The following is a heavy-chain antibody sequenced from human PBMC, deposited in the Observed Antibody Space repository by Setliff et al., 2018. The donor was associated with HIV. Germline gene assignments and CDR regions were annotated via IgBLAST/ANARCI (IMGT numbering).Heavy chain of an antibody. V-gene: IGHV4-39*02. CDR1: GASINSGYDY. Sequence: SETLSLTCTVSGASINSGYDYRVWIRQPPGKGLQWIGSIYNSASTYYSPSLKRRVIMSVDTSKNRFSLRLSSVSAADTAVYYCARTSYNFWGGPDSWGQGALVTVSS. D-gene: IGHD3-3*01. CDR3: ARTSYNFWGGPDS. J-gene: IGHJ4*02. CDR2: IYNSAST.